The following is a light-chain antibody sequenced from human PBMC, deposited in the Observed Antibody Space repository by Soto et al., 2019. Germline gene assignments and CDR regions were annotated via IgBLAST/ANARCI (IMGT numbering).Light chain of an antibody. CDR3: QQYGSSPWT. V-gene: IGKV3-20*01. CDR2: GAS. Sequence: EIVLTQSPGTLSLSPGERATISCRASQSVSRYLAWYKQKPGQAPRLLIYGASSRATGIPDRFSGSGSGTDFTLTISRLRPEDFSVYYCQQYGSSPWTFGQGTKVEI. CDR1: QSVSRY. J-gene: IGKJ1*01.